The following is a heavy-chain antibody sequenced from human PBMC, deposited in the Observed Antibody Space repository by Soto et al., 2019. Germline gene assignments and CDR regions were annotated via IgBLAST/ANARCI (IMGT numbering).Heavy chain of an antibody. CDR3: ARDLWGYCGADCYPLDV. CDR2: MYNTGST. CDR1: GGSLSSYD. V-gene: IGHV4-59*13. Sequence: SETLSLTCTVSGGSLSSYDWSWFRQPPGKGLEWIGYMYNTGSTIYNPSLKSRVTISVDTSKNQFSLKLNSVTAADTAVYYCARDLWGYCGADCYPLDVWGQGTTVTVS. J-gene: IGHJ6*02. D-gene: IGHD2-21*02.